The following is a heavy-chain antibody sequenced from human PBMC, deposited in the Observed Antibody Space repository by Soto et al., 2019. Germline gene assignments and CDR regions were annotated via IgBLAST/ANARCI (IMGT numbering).Heavy chain of an antibody. D-gene: IGHD3-16*01. CDR3: ARHNGPLYVGYYYDMDV. CDR2: IYYSGYT. V-gene: IGHV4-39*01. Sequence: PSETLYLTCTVSGGSISSSSYYWGWIRQPPGKGLEWIGSIYYSGYTYYNQSLKSRVTISLDTSKNKFSLKLSSVTAADTFVYYCARHNGPLYVGYYYDMDVWGQGTTVTVS. J-gene: IGHJ6*02. CDR1: GGSISSSSYY.